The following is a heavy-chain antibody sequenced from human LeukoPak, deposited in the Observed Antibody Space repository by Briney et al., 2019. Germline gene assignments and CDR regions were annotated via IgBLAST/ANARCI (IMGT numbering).Heavy chain of an antibody. D-gene: IGHD5-18*01. CDR3: ASFGRGYSYGSLFDY. Sequence: PGGSLRLSCAASGFTFSSYAMHWVRQAPGKGLEYVSAISSNGGSTYYANSVKGRFTISRDNSKNTLYLQMGSLRAEDTAVYYCASFGRGYSYGSLFDYWGQGTLVTVSS. J-gene: IGHJ4*02. CDR2: ISSNGGST. V-gene: IGHV3-64*01. CDR1: GFTFSSYA.